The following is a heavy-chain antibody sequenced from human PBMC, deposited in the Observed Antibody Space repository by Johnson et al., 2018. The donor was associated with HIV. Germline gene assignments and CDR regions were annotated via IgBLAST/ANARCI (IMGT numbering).Heavy chain of an antibody. Sequence: VQLVESGGGLVKPGGSLRLSCAASGFIFSDYYMSWIRQAPGKGLEWVSYISSSGSTIYYADSVKGRFTISRDNAKNSLYLQMNSLRAEDTAVYYCAKDPPPNYNFWSGYPRSDAFDIWGQGTMVTVSS. CDR3: AKDPPPNYNFWSGYPRSDAFDI. D-gene: IGHD3-3*01. V-gene: IGHV3-11*01. CDR2: ISSSGSTI. CDR1: GFIFSDYY. J-gene: IGHJ3*02.